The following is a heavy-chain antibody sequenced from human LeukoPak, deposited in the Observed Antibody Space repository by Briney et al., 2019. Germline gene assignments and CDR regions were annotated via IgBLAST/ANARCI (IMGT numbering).Heavy chain of an antibody. D-gene: IGHD3-10*01. Sequence: ASETLSLTCTVSGGSISSSSYYWGWIRQPPGKGLEWIGEINHSGSTNYNPSPKSRVTISVDTSKNQFSLKLSSVTAADTAVYYCARLLVRGVLNYYYYMDVWGKGTTVTISS. V-gene: IGHV4-39*07. J-gene: IGHJ6*03. CDR2: INHSGST. CDR3: ARLLVRGVLNYYYYMDV. CDR1: GGSISSSSYY.